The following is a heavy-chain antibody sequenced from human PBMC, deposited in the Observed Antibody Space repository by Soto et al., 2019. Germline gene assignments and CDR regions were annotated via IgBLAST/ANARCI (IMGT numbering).Heavy chain of an antibody. J-gene: IGHJ5*02. D-gene: IGHD6-19*01. Sequence: PXGSLILSGAASGFTFSSYAMSWVRQAPGKGLEWVSAISGSGGSTYYADSVKGRFTISRDNSKNTLYLQMNSLRAEDTAVYYCAKGIAVALYNWFDPWGQGTLVTVSS. CDR2: ISGSGGST. V-gene: IGHV3-23*01. CDR3: AKGIAVALYNWFDP. CDR1: GFTFSSYA.